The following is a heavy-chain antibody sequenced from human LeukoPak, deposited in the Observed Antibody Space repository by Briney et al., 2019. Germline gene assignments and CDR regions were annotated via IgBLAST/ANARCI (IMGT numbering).Heavy chain of an antibody. D-gene: IGHD3-10*01. V-gene: IGHV3-30-3*01. CDR2: ISYDGSNK. CDR1: GFTFSSYA. Sequence: GGSLRLSCAASGFTFSSYAMHWVRQAPGKGLEWVAVISYDGSNKYYADSVKGRFTISRGNSKNTLYLQMNSLRAEDTAVYYCARGRGMMGYYGMDVWGQGTTVTVSS. CDR3: ARGRGMMGYYGMDV. J-gene: IGHJ6*02.